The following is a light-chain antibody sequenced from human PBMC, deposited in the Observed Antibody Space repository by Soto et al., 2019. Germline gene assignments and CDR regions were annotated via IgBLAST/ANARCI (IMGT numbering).Light chain of an antibody. J-gene: IGKJ4*01. CDR1: QSVNNW. V-gene: IGKV3-15*01. Sequence: EIQMTQSPSTLSASVGERVTITCRASQSVNNWLAWYQQKPGKAPRLLIYAASTTDTGVPARCSGSGSGTDFTLTISSLQSEDVAAYYCQQHYHGPPVTFGRGTKVEIK. CDR3: QQHYHGPPVT. CDR2: AAS.